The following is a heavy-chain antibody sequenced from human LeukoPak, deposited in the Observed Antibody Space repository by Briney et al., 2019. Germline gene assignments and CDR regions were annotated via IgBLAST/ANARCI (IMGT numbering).Heavy chain of an antibody. CDR2: IYYSGST. V-gene: IGHV4-39*07. J-gene: IGHJ6*03. Sequence: PSETLSLTCTVSGGSISSSSYYWGWIRQPPGKGLEWIGSIYYSGSTYYNPSLKSRLTISVDTSKNQFSLKLSSVTAADTAVYYCASEVVPAATYYYMDVWGKGTTVTVSS. CDR3: ASEVVPAATYYYMDV. D-gene: IGHD2-2*01. CDR1: GGSISSSSYY.